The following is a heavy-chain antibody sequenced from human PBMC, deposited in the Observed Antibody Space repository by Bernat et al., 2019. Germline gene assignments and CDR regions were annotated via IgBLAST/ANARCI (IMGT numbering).Heavy chain of an antibody. CDR1: GVTVSTNY. CDR3: ARGTSTSAPYMDV. Sequence: VQLVESGGGLIQPGESLRLSCAASGVTVSTNYMSWIRQAPGKGLDWVSYISSSSSYTNYADSVKGRFTISRDNAKNSLYLQMNSLRAEDMAVYYCARGTSTSAPYMDVWGKGTTVTVSS. V-gene: IGHV3-11*05. CDR2: ISSSSSYT. J-gene: IGHJ6*03.